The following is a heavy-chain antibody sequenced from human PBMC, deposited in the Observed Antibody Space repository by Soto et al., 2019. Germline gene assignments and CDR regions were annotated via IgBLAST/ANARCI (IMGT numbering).Heavy chain of an antibody. D-gene: IGHD3-3*01. CDR2: MNSNSGNT. CDR3: AKSLNGYYDFWSGYPSAFDI. Sequence: GASVKVSCKASGYTFTSYDINWVRQATGQGLEWMGWMNSNSGNTGYAQKFQGRVTMTRNTSISTAYMELSSLRSEDTAVYYCAKSLNGYYDFWSGYPSAFDIWGQGTMVTVSS. J-gene: IGHJ3*02. CDR1: GYTFTSYD. V-gene: IGHV1-8*01.